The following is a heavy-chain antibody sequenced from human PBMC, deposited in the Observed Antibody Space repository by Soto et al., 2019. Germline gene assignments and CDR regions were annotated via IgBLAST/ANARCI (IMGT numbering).Heavy chain of an antibody. Sequence: GASVKVSCKASGYTFTSYGISWVRQAPGQGLEWMGWISAYNGNTNYAQKLQGRVTMTTDTSTSTAYVELRSLRSDDTAVYYCARAGFHCGGDCYTFDYWGQGTLVTVSS. CDR1: GYTFTSYG. CDR2: ISAYNGNT. J-gene: IGHJ4*02. V-gene: IGHV1-18*04. D-gene: IGHD2-21*02. CDR3: ARAGFHCGGDCYTFDY.